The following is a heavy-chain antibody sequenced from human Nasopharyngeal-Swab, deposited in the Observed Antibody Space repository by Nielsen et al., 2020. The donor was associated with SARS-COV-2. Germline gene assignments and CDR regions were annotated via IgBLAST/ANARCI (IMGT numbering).Heavy chain of an antibody. CDR2: IYYSGST. CDR1: GGSISSSSYY. CDR3: ARLGYCSSTSCPGPFDI. D-gene: IGHD2-2*01. V-gene: IGHV4-39*01. Sequence: GSLRLSCTVSGGSISSSSYYWGWIRQPPGKGLEWIGSIYYSGSTYYNPSLKSRVTISVDTSKNQFSLKLSSVTAADTAVYYCARLGYCSSTSCPGPFDIWGQGTMVTVSS. J-gene: IGHJ3*02.